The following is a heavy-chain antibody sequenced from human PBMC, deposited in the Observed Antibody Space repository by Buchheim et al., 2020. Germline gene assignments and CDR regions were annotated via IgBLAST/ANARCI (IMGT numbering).Heavy chain of an antibody. Sequence: QVQLVESGGGVVQPGRSLRLSCAAPGFTFSSYGMHWVRQAPGKGLEWVAVISYDGSNKYYADSVKGRFTISRDNSKNTLYLQMNSLRAEDTAVYYCAKVSYDSSGYVDYWGQGTL. D-gene: IGHD3-22*01. CDR1: GFTFSSYG. CDR3: AKVSYDSSGYVDY. CDR2: ISYDGSNK. V-gene: IGHV3-30*18. J-gene: IGHJ4*02.